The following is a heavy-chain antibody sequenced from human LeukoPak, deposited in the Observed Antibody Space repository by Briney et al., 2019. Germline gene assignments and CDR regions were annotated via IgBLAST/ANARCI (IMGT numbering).Heavy chain of an antibody. Sequence: ASVKVSCKASGYTFTGYYMHWVRQAPGQGLEWMGWINPNSGGTNYAQKFQGRVTMTRDTSISTAYMELSRQRSDDTAVYYCARDTAMVTYWFDPWGQGTLVTVSS. D-gene: IGHD5-18*01. CDR1: GYTFTGYY. V-gene: IGHV1-2*02. CDR2: INPNSGGT. J-gene: IGHJ5*02. CDR3: ARDTAMVTYWFDP.